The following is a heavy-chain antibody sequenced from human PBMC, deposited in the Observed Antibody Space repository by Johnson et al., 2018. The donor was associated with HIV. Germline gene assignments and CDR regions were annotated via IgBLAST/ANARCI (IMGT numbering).Heavy chain of an antibody. CDR1: GFTFSSYA. J-gene: IGHJ3*02. CDR2: LYSGGST. D-gene: IGHD6-19*01. V-gene: IGHV3-NL1*01. Sequence: QMMLVESGGGVVQPGRSLRLSCAASGFTFSSYAMHWVRQAPGKGLKRVALLYSGGSTYYADSVKGRFTISRDNSKNTLDLQMNSLRAEDTAVYYCVSSAQWGGWPPGAFDIWGQGRMVTVSS. CDR3: VSSAQWGGWPPGAFDI.